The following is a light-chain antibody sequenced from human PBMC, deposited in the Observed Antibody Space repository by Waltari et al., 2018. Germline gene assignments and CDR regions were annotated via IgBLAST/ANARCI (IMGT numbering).Light chain of an antibody. CDR2: TAS. V-gene: IGKV1-39*01. CDR1: QSISRF. Sequence: DIKMTQSPSSLSASVGERVSPTCRASQSISRFLSWYQQKPGKAPNLLIYTASKLQSWVPSRFSGSGSGTDFTLTISDLQPEDFATYFCQQSYGTPLTFGGGTKGEIK. CDR3: QQSYGTPLT. J-gene: IGKJ4*01.